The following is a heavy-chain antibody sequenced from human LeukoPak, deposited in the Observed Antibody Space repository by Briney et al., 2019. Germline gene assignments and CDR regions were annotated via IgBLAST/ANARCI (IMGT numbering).Heavy chain of an antibody. V-gene: IGHV3-23*01. J-gene: IGHJ5*02. Sequence: GGSLRLSCAASGFTFSSYAMSWVRQAPGKGLEWVSAISGSGSSTYYADSVKGRFTISRDNSKNTLYLQMNSLRAEDTAVYYCAKDSDAYGYGDSNWFDPWGQGTLVTVSS. CDR2: ISGSGSST. CDR1: GFTFSSYA. CDR3: AKDSDAYGYGDSNWFDP. D-gene: IGHD4-17*01.